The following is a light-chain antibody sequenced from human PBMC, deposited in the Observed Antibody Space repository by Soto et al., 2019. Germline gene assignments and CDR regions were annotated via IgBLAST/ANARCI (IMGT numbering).Light chain of an antibody. V-gene: IGKV3-15*01. CDR1: QSVSSN. J-gene: IGKJ5*01. CDR3: QQYNDWLPIT. CDR2: GAS. Sequence: EIVMTQSPATLSVSPGERATLSCRASQSVSSNLAWYQQKPGQAPRLLMFGASTRAAGIPGRFSGSGSGTEFTLTISSLQSEDFAVYYCQQYNDWLPITFGQGARLEIK.